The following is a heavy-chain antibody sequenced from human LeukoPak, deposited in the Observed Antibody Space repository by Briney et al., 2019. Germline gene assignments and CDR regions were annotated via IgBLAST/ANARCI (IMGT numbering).Heavy chain of an antibody. D-gene: IGHD3-22*01. Sequence: GGSLRLSCAASGFTFSSYAMSWVRQAPGKGLEWVSAISGSGGSTYYADFVKGRFTISRDNSKNTLYLQMNSLRAEDTAVYYCAREYHDSSGYLDYWGQGTLVTVSS. CDR1: GFTFSSYA. V-gene: IGHV3-23*01. J-gene: IGHJ4*02. CDR2: ISGSGGST. CDR3: AREYHDSSGYLDY.